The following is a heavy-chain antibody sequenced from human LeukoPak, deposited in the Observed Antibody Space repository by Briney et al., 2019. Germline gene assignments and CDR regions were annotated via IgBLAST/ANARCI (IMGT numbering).Heavy chain of an antibody. CDR3: ASPDTAMVTNFVGYYFDY. CDR2: ISYDGSNK. J-gene: IGHJ4*02. CDR1: GFTFSSYA. Sequence: GGSLRLSCAASGFTFSSYAMHWVRQAPGKGLEWVAVISYDGSNKHYADSVKGRFTISRDNSKNTLYLQMNSLRAEDTAVYYCASPDTAMVTNFVGYYFDYWGQGTLVTVSS. V-gene: IGHV3-30-3*01. D-gene: IGHD5-18*01.